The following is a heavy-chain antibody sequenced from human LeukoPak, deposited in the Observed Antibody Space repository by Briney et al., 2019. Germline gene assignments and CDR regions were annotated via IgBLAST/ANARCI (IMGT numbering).Heavy chain of an antibody. J-gene: IGHJ4*02. V-gene: IGHV4-4*07. CDR1: GGSVSSYY. Sequence: SETLSLTCTVSGGSVSSYYWSWIRQPAGKGLEWIGRIYTSGSTNYNPSLKSRVTMSVDTSKNQFSLKLSSVTAADTAVYYCARSEMATIYFDYWGQGTLVTVSS. D-gene: IGHD5-24*01. CDR3: ARSEMATIYFDY. CDR2: IYTSGST.